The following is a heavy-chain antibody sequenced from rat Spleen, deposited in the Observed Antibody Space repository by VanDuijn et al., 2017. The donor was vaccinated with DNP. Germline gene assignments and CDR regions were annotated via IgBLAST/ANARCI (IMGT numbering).Heavy chain of an antibody. V-gene: IGHV5-20*01. CDR3: ATGGYGGYSEGNWFAY. Sequence: EVHLVESGGGLVQPGRSLKLSCAASGFTFSDYYMAWVRQAPTKGLEWVASISNNGGSTYYRDSVKGRFTISKNNAKSTLYLQMDSLRSEDTATYYCATGGYGGYSEGNWFAYWGQGTLVTVSS. D-gene: IGHD1-11*01. J-gene: IGHJ3*01. CDR2: ISNNGGST. CDR1: GFTFSDYY.